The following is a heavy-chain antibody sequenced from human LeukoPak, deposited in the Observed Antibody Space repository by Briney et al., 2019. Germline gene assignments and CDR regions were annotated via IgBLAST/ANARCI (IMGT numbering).Heavy chain of an antibody. CDR3: ARGPARIRYLKDY. Sequence: PSETLSLTCTVSGGSVTSYYWSWIRQPPGKGLEWIGYIYYSASSNYNPSLNSRVTISVDTSKNQFSLKLSSVTAADTAVYYCARGPARIRYLKDYWGQETLGT. CDR2: IYYSASS. V-gene: IGHV4-59*02. D-gene: IGHD1-1*01. CDR1: GGSVTSYY. J-gene: IGHJ4*02.